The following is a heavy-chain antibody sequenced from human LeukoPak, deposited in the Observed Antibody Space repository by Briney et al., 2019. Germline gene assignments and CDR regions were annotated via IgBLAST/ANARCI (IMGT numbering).Heavy chain of an antibody. J-gene: IGHJ5*02. Sequence: GASVKVSCKASGYTFTGYYMHWVRQAPGQGLEWMGWINPNSGGTNYAQKFQGRVTITADESTNTAYMELSSLRSEDTAVYYCARDPDGDYLNWFDPWGQGTLVTVSS. CDR3: ARDPDGDYLNWFDP. V-gene: IGHV1-2*02. D-gene: IGHD4-17*01. CDR1: GYTFTGYY. CDR2: INPNSGGT.